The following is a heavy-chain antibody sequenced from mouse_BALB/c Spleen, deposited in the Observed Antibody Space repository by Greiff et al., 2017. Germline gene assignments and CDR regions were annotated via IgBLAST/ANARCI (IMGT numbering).Heavy chain of an antibody. Sequence: EVKLMESGPGLVKPSQSLSLTCTVTGYSITSDYAWNWIRQFPGNKLEWMGYISYSGSTSYNPSLKSRISITRDTSKNQFFLQLNSVTTEDTATYYCASYYGSSYRWYFDVWGAGTTVTVSS. V-gene: IGHV3-2*02. J-gene: IGHJ1*01. CDR1: GYSITSDYA. D-gene: IGHD1-1*01. CDR2: ISYSGST. CDR3: ASYYGSSYRWYFDV.